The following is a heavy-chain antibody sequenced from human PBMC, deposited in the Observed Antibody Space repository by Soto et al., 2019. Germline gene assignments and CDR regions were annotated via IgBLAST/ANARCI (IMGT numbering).Heavy chain of an antibody. CDR3: GRRHAPLYSSGNNHLDV. CDR2: INYSGST. J-gene: IGHJ4*02. D-gene: IGHD3-22*01. V-gene: IGHV4-39*01. Sequence: SETLSLTCAVSGASIYSASYHWGWIRQPPGRGLEWIGAINYSGSTYYNPSLKSRVTISADSSKNQFSLSLTSVTAADTAVYYCGRRHAPLYSSGNNHLDVWGQG. CDR1: GASIYSASYH.